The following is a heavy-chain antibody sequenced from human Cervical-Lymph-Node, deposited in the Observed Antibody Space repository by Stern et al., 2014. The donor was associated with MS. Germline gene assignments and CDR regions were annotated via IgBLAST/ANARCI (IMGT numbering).Heavy chain of an antibody. V-gene: IGHV5-51*03. J-gene: IGHJ4*02. D-gene: IGHD6-6*01. CDR3: ARRSSSLERDSFDY. Sequence: EVQLVESGVEVKKAGESLKIFCKAAGFSFTNYWIAWVRQKPGNGLEWMGVIYPGDSYTRYNPSFQGQVTISADKSLTTAYLQWSSLKASDAAIYYCARRSSSLERDSFDYWGQGTLLAVSS. CDR2: IYPGDSYT. CDR1: GFSFTNYW.